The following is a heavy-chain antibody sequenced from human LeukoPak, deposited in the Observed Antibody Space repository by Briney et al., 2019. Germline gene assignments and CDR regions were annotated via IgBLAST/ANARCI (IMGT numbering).Heavy chain of an antibody. V-gene: IGHV4-39*01. CDR3: ARHRSGSYIRYFDF. J-gene: IGHJ4*02. CDR2: IYYIGTS. CDR1: GDSINTSNYF. Sequence: NPSETLSLTCTVSGDSINTSNYFWGWIGQSTGKGLEWIGNIYYIGTSDYNPSLKSQVTISIDTSKNQFSLNLRSVTAADTAFYYCARHRSGSYIRYFDFWGQGALVTVSS. D-gene: IGHD1-26*01.